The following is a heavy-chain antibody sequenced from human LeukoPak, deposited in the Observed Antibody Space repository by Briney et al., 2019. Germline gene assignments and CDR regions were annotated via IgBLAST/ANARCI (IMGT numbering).Heavy chain of an antibody. CDR2: IYSGGST. CDR3: ARSLMGIYYFDY. Sequence: PGGSLRLSCAASGFTVSSNYMSWVRQAPGKGLEWVSIIYSGGSTYYADSVKGRFTISRDNSKNTLYLQMNSLRAEDTAVYYCARSLMGIYYFDYWGQGTLVTVSS. J-gene: IGHJ4*02. D-gene: IGHD2-8*01. CDR1: GFTVSSNY. V-gene: IGHV3-53*01.